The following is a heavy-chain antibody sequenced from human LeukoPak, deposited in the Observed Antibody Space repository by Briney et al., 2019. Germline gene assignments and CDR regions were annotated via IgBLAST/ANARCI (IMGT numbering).Heavy chain of an antibody. CDR1: GFRVSDYY. Sequence: QPGGSLRLSCAVSGFRVSDYYMSWVRQAPGKGLQWVSVIYADGTTKYADSVKGRFTISRDNSKNTVSLQMHSLRTEDTAVYHCARGASWYDYWGQGTLVTVSS. CDR2: IYADGTT. V-gene: IGHV3-66*02. D-gene: IGHD6-13*01. J-gene: IGHJ4*02. CDR3: ARGASWYDY.